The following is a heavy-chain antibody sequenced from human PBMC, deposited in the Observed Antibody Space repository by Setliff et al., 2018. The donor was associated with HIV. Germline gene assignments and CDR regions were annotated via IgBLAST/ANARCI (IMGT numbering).Heavy chain of an antibody. D-gene: IGHD3-10*01. J-gene: IGHJ6*02. V-gene: IGHV1-2*02. CDR2: VNPNSGDA. CDR3: ARNFGLSPSGKYYYYYGMDI. CDR1: GYTFIGHY. Sequence: ASVKVSCKASGYTFIGHYLHWVRQAPGQGLEWRGWVNPNSGDAIYAQNFQGRVTMTRDTSINAAYMELRGLRSDDTAVYYCARNFGLSPSGKYYYYYGMDIWGQGTTVTVS.